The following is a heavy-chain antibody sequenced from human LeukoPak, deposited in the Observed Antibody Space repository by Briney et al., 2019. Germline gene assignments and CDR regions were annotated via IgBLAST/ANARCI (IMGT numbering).Heavy chain of an antibody. V-gene: IGHV4-39*01. D-gene: IGHD6-19*01. Sequence: SETLSLTCTVSGGSISSSSYYWGWIRQPPGKGLEWIGNIYYSGSTYYNPSLKSRVTISVDTSKNQFSLKLRSVTAADTAVFYCARRSKAVPGDAFDMWGQGTMVTVSS. CDR1: GGSISSSSYY. J-gene: IGHJ3*02. CDR3: ARRSKAVPGDAFDM. CDR2: IYYSGST.